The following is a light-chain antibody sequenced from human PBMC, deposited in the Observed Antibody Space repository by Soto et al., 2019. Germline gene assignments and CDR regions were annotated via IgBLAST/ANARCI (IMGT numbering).Light chain of an antibody. CDR2: GNS. V-gene: IGLV1-40*01. J-gene: IGLJ2*01. CDR1: SSNIGAGYD. Sequence: QSVLTQPPSVSGAPGQRVTISCTGSSSNIGAGYDVHWYQQLPGTAPKLLIYGNSNRPSGVPDRFSGSKSGTSASLAITGRQAEDEADDYCQSYDSSLSVLFGGGTQRTVL. CDR3: QSYDSSLSVL.